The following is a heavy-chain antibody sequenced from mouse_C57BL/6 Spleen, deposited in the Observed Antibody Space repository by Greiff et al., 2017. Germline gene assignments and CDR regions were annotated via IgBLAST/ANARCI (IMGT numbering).Heavy chain of an antibody. V-gene: IGHV1-52*01. J-gene: IGHJ1*03. CDR2: IDPSDSET. D-gene: IGHD1-1*01. Sequence: VQLQQPGAELVRPGSSVKLSCKASGYTFTSYWMHWVKQRPIQGLEWIGNIDPSDSETHYNQKFKDKATLTVDKSSSTAYMQLSSLTSEDSAVYYCARDGTVVATDWYFDVWGTGTTVTVSS. CDR1: GYTFTSYW. CDR3: ARDGTVVATDWYFDV.